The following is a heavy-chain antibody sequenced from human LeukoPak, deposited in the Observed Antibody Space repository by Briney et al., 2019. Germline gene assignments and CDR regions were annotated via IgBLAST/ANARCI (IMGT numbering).Heavy chain of an antibody. J-gene: IGHJ6*02. V-gene: IGHV1-24*01. CDR3: ATIVTSTTVTTGYYYGMDV. CDR2: FDPEDGET. Sequence: ASVKVSCKVSGYTLTELSMHWVRQAPGKGLEWMGGFDPEDGETIYAQKFQGRVTMTEDTSADTAYMELSSLRSEDTAVYYCATIVTSTTVTTGYYYGMDVWGQGTTVTVSS. D-gene: IGHD4-17*01. CDR1: GYTLTELS.